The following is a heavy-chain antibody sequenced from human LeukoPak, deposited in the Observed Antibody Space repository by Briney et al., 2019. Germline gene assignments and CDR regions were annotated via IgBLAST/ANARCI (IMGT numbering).Heavy chain of an antibody. J-gene: IGHJ5*02. V-gene: IGHV1-2*02. CDR3: ARGNIVVVPPASVFDP. CDR1: GYTFTGYY. Sequence: ASVKVSCKASGYTFTGYYMHWVRQAPGQGLEWMGWINPNSGGTNYAQKFQGRVTMTRDTSISTANMELSRLTSDDTAVYYCARGNIVVVPPASVFDPWGQGTLVTVSS. CDR2: INPNSGGT. D-gene: IGHD2-2*01.